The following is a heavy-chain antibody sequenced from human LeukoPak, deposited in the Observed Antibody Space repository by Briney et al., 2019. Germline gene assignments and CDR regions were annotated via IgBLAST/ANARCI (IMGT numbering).Heavy chain of an antibody. CDR2: ISAYNGNT. J-gene: IGHJ6*03. CDR3: ASGSANWYYYMDV. V-gene: IGHV1-18*01. Sequence: ASVKVSCKASGYTFTNYGISWLRQAPGQGLKWMGWISAYNGNTNYAQKLQGRVTMTTDTSTSTAYMELRSLRSDDTAVYYCASGSANWYYYMDVWGKGTTVTVSS. CDR1: GYTFTNYG.